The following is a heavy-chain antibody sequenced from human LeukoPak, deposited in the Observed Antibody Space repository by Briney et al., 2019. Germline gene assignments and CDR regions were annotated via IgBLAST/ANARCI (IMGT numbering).Heavy chain of an antibody. J-gene: IGHJ4*02. Sequence: GESLKISCQGPGYSFTNYWIGWVRQMPGKGLEWMGIIYPGDSDTRYSPSFQGQVTISVDKSISTAYLQWISLKASDTAMYYCARGGLRGSYYRDLLDYWGQGTLVTVSS. CDR2: IYPGDSDT. CDR3: ARGGLRGSYYRDLLDY. CDR1: GYSFTNYW. V-gene: IGHV5-51*01. D-gene: IGHD3-10*01.